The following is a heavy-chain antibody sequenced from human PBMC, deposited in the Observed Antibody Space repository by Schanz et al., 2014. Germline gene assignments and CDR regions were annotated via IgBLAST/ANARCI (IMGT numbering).Heavy chain of an antibody. Sequence: QVQLVASGGGVVQPGRSLRLSCAASGFIFSSYGMHWVRQAPGKGLEWVAFISYDGSNIYYADSVKGRFTISRDNSKNTLYLQMNSLRAEDTAVYYCAKQIHCDILTVTRNWGQGTLVTVSS. J-gene: IGHJ4*02. CDR3: AKQIHCDILTVTRN. V-gene: IGHV3-33*06. CDR1: GFIFSSYG. CDR2: ISYDGSNI. D-gene: IGHD3-9*01.